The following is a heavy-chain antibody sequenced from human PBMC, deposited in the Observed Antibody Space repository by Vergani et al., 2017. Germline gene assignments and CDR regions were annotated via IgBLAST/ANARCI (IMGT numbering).Heavy chain of an antibody. D-gene: IGHD2-2*01. J-gene: IGHJ6*02. CDR1: GYTFTGYY. CDR2: INPNSGGT. V-gene: IGHV1-2*02. Sequence: QVQLVQSGAEVKKPGASVKVSCKASGYTFTGYYMHWVRQAPGQGLEWMGWINPNSGGTNYAQKFQGRVTMTRDTSISTAYMELSRLRSDDTAVYYCARVPPDCSSTSCYASLIYGMDVWGQGTTVTVSS. CDR3: ARVPPDCSSTSCYASLIYGMDV.